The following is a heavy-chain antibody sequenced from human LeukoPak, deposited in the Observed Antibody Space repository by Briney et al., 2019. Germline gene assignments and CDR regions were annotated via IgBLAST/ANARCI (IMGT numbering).Heavy chain of an antibody. CDR2: INPSGGST. J-gene: IGHJ5*02. V-gene: IGHV1-46*01. CDR1: GYTFTSYG. CDR3: ARDLPKNIITMRAAIGFDP. Sequence: ASVKVSCKASGYTFTSYGISWVRQAPGQGLEWMGIINPSGGSTSYAQKFQGRVTMTRDTSTSTVYMELSSLRSEDTAVYYCARDLPKNIITMRAAIGFDPWGQGTLVTVSS. D-gene: IGHD3-22*01.